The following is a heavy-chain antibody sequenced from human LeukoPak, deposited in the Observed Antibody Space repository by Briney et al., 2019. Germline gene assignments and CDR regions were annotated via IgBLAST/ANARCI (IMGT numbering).Heavy chain of an antibody. CDR3: AEDGIRDFDWLPFDP. D-gene: IGHD3-9*01. Sequence: ASVKVSCKASGYTFTGYYMHWVRQAPGQGLKWLGRINPNSGGTTYAQKFQGRVTMTRDTSISTAYMELSRLRSDDTAVYFQAEDGIRDFDWLPFDPWGQGTLVTVSS. V-gene: IGHV1-2*06. CDR1: GYTFTGYY. J-gene: IGHJ5*02. CDR2: INPNSGGT.